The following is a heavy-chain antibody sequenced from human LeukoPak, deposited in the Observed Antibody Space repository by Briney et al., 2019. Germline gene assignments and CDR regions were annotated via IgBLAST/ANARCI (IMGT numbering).Heavy chain of an antibody. Sequence: SETLSLTCTVSGGSISGYYWSWIRQPPGKGPEWIGYIFTSGTTNYDTSLRGRLTMSVDTSKNQFSLNLSSVTAADTAVYYCARHGGWGNNWFDPWGQGTLVTVSS. CDR1: GGSISGYY. D-gene: IGHD7-27*01. CDR3: ARHGGWGNNWFDP. CDR2: IFTSGTT. J-gene: IGHJ5*02. V-gene: IGHV4-4*09.